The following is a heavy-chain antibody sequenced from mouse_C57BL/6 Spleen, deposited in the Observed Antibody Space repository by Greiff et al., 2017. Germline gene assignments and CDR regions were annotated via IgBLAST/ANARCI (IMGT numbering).Heavy chain of an antibody. CDR2: IYPRDGST. D-gene: IGHD1-1*01. Sequence: QVQLQQSDAELVKPGASVKISCKASGYTFTDHTIHWMKQNPEQGLEWIGYIYPRDGSTKYYEKFTGKATLTADKSSSTAYMQLNSMTSEDSAVYFCASYYGSSYWYFDVWATGTTVTVSA. CDR3: ASYYGSSYWYFDV. V-gene: IGHV1-78*01. J-gene: IGHJ1*03. CDR1: GYTFTDHT.